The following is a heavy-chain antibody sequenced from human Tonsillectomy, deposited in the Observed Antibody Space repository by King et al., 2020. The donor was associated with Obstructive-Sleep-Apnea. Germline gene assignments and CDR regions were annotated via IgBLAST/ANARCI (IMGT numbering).Heavy chain of an antibody. J-gene: IGHJ4*02. CDR1: GGSISSSSYY. D-gene: IGHD3-3*01. CDR2: IYYSGST. Sequence: QLQESGPGLVKPSETLSLTCTVSGGSISSSSYYWGWIRQTPGKGLEWIGSIYYSGSTYYNPSLKSRVTISVDTSKNQFSLKMRSVTAADTAVYYCARVSATYNDFWSGYYDYWGQGTLVTVSS. CDR3: ARVSATYNDFWSGYYDY. V-gene: IGHV4-39*07.